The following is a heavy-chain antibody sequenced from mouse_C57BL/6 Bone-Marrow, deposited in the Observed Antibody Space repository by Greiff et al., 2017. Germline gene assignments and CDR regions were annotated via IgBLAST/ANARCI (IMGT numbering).Heavy chain of an antibody. D-gene: IGHD2-4*01. CDR3: ARNYYDCGGDYARDY. J-gene: IGHJ4*01. V-gene: IGHV1-52*01. CDR2: INPSDSDT. Sequence: QVQLQQPGAELVRPGSSVKLSCKASGYTFTSYWMHWVKQRPIQGLEWIGNINPSDSDTHYNQKFKDKATLTVDKSSSPAYTQLSSLTAEDSAVYYCARNYYDCGGDYARDYWGQGTSVTVSS. CDR1: GYTFTSYW.